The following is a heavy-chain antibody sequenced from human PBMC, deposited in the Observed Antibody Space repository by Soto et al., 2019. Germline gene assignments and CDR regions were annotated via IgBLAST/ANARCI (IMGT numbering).Heavy chain of an antibody. D-gene: IGHD2-21*01. Sequence: GGSLRLSCAASGFTFDDYAMHWVRQAPGKGLEWVSGISWNSGSIGYADSVKGRFTISRDNAKNSLYLQMNSLRAEDTALYYCAKEPASRYCGGDCYLGAFDIWGQGTMVTVSS. CDR3: AKEPASRYCGGDCYLGAFDI. CDR2: ISWNSGSI. J-gene: IGHJ3*02. CDR1: GFTFDDYA. V-gene: IGHV3-9*01.